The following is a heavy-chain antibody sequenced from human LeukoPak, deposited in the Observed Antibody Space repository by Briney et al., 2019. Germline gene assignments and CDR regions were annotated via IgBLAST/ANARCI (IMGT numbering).Heavy chain of an antibody. CDR3: ARDWPTVITDY. D-gene: IGHD4-11*01. V-gene: IGHV1-18*01. J-gene: IGHJ4*02. CDR1: GYIFTSYG. CDR2: ISTSKGDT. Sequence: GASVKVSCKASGYIFTSYGFSWVRQAPGQGLEWMGWISTSKGDTNYAQKFKGRLTMTTDRSTSTAYMELRSLSSDDTAVYYCARDWPTVITDYWGQGTLVTVSS.